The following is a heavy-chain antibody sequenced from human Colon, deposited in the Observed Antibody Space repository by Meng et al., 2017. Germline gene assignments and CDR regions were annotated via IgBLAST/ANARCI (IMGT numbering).Heavy chain of an antibody. CDR1: GFTFRDYY. D-gene: IGHD1-14*01. CDR3: ARDHGTGLDH. CDR2: ISSSGKII. V-gene: IGHV3-11*01. Sequence: QVQVVEAGVGWVKPGGSLRLACAASGFTFRDYYMTWIRQAPGKGLEWVSHISSSGKIIDYADSVKGRFTISRDNANNSLYLQMDSLTADDTAVYYCARDHGTGLDHWGQGALVTVSS. J-gene: IGHJ4*02.